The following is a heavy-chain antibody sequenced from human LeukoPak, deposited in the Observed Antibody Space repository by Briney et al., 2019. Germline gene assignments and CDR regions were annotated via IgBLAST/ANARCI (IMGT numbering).Heavy chain of an antibody. D-gene: IGHD3-22*01. CDR2: ISSSSSYI. CDR1: GFTFSSYS. V-gene: IGHV3-21*01. CDR3: ARRGQIVVVNDYYYGMDV. J-gene: IGHJ6*02. Sequence: GGSLRLSCAASGFTFSSYSMNWVRQAPGKGLEWVSSISSSSSYIYYADSVKGRFTISRDNAKNSLYLQMNSLRAEDTAVYYCARRGQIVVVNDYYYGMDVWGQGTTVTVSS.